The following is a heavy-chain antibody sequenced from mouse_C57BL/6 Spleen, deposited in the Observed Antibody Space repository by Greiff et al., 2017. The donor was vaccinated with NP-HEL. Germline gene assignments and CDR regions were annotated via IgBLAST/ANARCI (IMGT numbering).Heavy chain of an antibody. V-gene: IGHV1-81*01. J-gene: IGHJ4*01. D-gene: IGHD1-1*01. CDR2: IYPRSGNT. Sequence: QVQLQQSGAELARPGASVKLSCKASGYTFTSYGISWVKQRTGQGLEWIGEIYPRSGNTYYNEKFKGKATLTADKSSSTAYMELRSLTSEDSAVYFCARRNNYYGSRGDAMDYWGQGTSVTVSS. CDR1: GYTFTSYG. CDR3: ARRNNYYGSRGDAMDY.